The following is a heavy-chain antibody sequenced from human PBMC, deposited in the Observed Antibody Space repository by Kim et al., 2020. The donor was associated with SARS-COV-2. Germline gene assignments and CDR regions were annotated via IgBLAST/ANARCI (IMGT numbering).Heavy chain of an antibody. CDR3: ARDLPPRLRRFRSYFDY. CDR2: ISAYNGNT. J-gene: IGHJ4*02. Sequence: ASVKVSCKASGYTFTSYGISWVRQAPGQGLEWMGWISAYNGNTNYAQKLQGRVTMTTDTSTSTAYMELRSLRSDDTAVYYCARDLPPRLRRFRSYFDYWGQGTLVTVSS. CDR1: GYTFTSYG. V-gene: IGHV1-18*01. D-gene: IGHD2-21*01.